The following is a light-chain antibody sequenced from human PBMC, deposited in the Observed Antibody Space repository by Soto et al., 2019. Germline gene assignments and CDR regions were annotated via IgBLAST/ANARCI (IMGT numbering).Light chain of an antibody. CDR3: QQYNSYSRT. Sequence: DIQMTQSPSTLSASVGDRAPITCRASQSISSWLAWYQQNPGKAPKLLIYDASSLESGVPSRFSGSGSGTEFTLTISSLQPDDFATYYCQQYNSYSRTFGQGTKVDIK. J-gene: IGKJ1*01. CDR1: QSISSW. V-gene: IGKV1-5*01. CDR2: DAS.